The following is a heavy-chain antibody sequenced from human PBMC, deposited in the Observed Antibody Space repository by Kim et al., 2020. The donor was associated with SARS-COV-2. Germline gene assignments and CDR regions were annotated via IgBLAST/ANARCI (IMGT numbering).Heavy chain of an antibody. CDR1: GGSISSSSYY. V-gene: IGHV4-39*07. D-gene: IGHD3-22*01. Sequence: SETLSLTCTVSGGSISSSSYYWGWIRQPPGKGLEWIGSIYYSGTTFYNPSLKSRGTMSVDTSKNQFSLKLTSVTPADTAVYYCARGRGLTMIPVVIATHFDLWGRGTLVTVSS. CDR3: ARGRGLTMIPVVIATHFDL. J-gene: IGHJ2*01. CDR2: IYYSGTT.